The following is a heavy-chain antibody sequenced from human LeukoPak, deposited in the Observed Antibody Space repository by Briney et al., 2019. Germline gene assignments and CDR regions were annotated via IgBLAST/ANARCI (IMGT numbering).Heavy chain of an antibody. Sequence: PSETLSLTCTDSGGSISSYYWSWLLQPPGQGLERIGYIYYSGSTNYNPSLKSRVTISVDTSKNQFSLKLSSVTAADTAVYYCARAQGYSYGADYWGQGTLVTVSS. CDR2: IYYSGST. V-gene: IGHV4-59*01. CDR1: GGSISSYY. J-gene: IGHJ4*02. D-gene: IGHD5-18*01. CDR3: ARAQGYSYGADY.